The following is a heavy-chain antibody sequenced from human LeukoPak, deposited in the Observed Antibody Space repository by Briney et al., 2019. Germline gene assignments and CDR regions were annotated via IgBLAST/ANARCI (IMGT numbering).Heavy chain of an antibody. D-gene: IGHD1-1*01. V-gene: IGHV6-1*01. CDR3: ARINWDDAFDI. Sequence: SQTLSLTCAISGDSVSSNTGGWNWIRQSPSRGLEWLGRTYYRSKWYYDYAVSVKSRITINPDTSKNQFSLQLNSVTPDDTAVYYCARINWDDAFDIWGQGTMVTVSS. CDR1: GDSVSSNTGG. CDR2: TYYRSKWYY. J-gene: IGHJ3*02.